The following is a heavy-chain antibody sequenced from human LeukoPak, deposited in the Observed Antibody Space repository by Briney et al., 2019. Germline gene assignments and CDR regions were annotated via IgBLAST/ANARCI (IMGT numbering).Heavy chain of an antibody. CDR3: ARVRGRGSMDV. J-gene: IGHJ6*03. CDR1: GFTFSAYA. D-gene: IGHD3-16*01. CDR2: ISASAGSA. Sequence: GGSLRLSCAASGFTFSAYAMHWVRQTPGRGLEWVAAISASAGSAYYADSVRGRFIISRNNSKNTLYLQMNSLRAEDTAVYYCARVRGRGSMDVWGKGTTVTVSS. V-gene: IGHV3-23*01.